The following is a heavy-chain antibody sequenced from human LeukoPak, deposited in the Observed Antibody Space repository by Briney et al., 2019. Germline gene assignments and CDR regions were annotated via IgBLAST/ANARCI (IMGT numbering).Heavy chain of an antibody. D-gene: IGHD3-16*01. CDR1: GYTFTSYD. Sequence: GASVKVSCKASGYTFTSYDINWVRQATGQGLEWMGWMNPNSGNTGYAQKLQGRVTMTRNTSISTAYMELSSLRSEDTAVYYCARGLRGRVVRGTLYYYYMDVWGKGTTVTVSS. V-gene: IGHV1-8*01. CDR3: ARGLRGRVVRGTLYYYYMDV. CDR2: MNPNSGNT. J-gene: IGHJ6*03.